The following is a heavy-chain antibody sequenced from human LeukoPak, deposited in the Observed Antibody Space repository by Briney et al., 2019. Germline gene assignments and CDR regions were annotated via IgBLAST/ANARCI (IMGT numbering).Heavy chain of an antibody. J-gene: IGHJ4*02. V-gene: IGHV3-74*01. CDR2: INSDGGST. CDR3: ARRIQGMAPYYLDY. D-gene: IGHD5-24*01. Sequence: PGGSLRLSCTAPGFTFSSYWMHWVRQAPGKGLVWVSRINSDGGSTSYADSVKGRFTISRDNAKNTLYLQMNSLRAEDTAVYYCARRIQGMAPYYLDYWGQGTLVTVSS. CDR1: GFTFSSYW.